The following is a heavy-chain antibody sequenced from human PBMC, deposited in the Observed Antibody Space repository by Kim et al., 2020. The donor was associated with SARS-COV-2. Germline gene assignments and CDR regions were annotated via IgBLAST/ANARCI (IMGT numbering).Heavy chain of an antibody. V-gene: IGHV4-39*01. Sequence: SETLSLTCTVSGGSISSSSYYWGWIRQPPGKGLEWIGSIYYSGSTYYNPSLKSRVTISVDTSKNQFSLKLSSVTAADTAVYYCARYDILTGYRGGTIDYWGQGTLVTVSS. J-gene: IGHJ4*02. D-gene: IGHD3-9*01. CDR1: GGSISSSSYY. CDR2: IYYSGST. CDR3: ARYDILTGYRGGTIDY.